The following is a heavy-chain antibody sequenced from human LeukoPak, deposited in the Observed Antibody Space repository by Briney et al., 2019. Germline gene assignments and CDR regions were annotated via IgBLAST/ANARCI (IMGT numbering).Heavy chain of an antibody. CDR3: ARRGSGRNWFDP. Sequence: SETLSLTCTVSGDSISNYYWGWIRQPPGKGLEWIASINYSGRTFYNPSLKSRVSISVDTSKNQFSVNLYSMTAADTAVYYCARRGSGRNWFDPWGQGTLVTVSS. CDR1: GDSISNYY. D-gene: IGHD1-1*01. V-gene: IGHV4-39*01. J-gene: IGHJ5*02. CDR2: INYSGRT.